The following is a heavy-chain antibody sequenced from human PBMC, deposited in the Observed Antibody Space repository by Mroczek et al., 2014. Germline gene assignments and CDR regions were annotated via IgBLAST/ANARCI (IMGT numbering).Heavy chain of an antibody. D-gene: IGHD3-16*01. V-gene: IGHV1-2*02. J-gene: IGHJ4*02. CDR2: XPNSGGT. CDR1: IHLSTGYY. CDR3: ARDLGVMAYYFDY. Sequence: QLVHLGLSEEPGASVKVSWQGFWIHLSTGYYMHWVRQALDKGLSDGMDXPNSGGTTYAQKFQGRVTMTRDTSISTATLELSRLRSDDTAVYYCARDLGVMAYYFDYWGQGNLVTVSS.